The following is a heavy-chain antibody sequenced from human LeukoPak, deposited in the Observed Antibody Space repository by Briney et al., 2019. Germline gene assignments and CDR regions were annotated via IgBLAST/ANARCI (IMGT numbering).Heavy chain of an antibody. CDR3: ARGGIVLI. CDR1: GGSFSGYY. CDR2: INHSGST. D-gene: IGHD2-8*01. Sequence: SETLSLTCAVYGGSFSGYYWSWIRQPPGKGLEWMGEINHSGSTNYNPSLKSRVTISVDTSKNQFSLKLSSVTAADTAVYYCARGGIVLIWGQGTLVTVSS. V-gene: IGHV4-34*01. J-gene: IGHJ4*02.